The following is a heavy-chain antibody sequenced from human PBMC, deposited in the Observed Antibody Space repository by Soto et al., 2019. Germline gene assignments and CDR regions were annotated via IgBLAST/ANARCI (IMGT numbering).Heavy chain of an antibody. J-gene: IGHJ6*02. CDR1: GFTFSSYA. CDR3: AKRIAGRKNYYYGMDV. V-gene: IGHV3-64*01. Sequence: GSLRLSCAASGFTFSSYAMHWVRQAPGKGLEYVSAISSNGGSTYYANSVKGRFTISRDNSKNTLYLQMGSLRAEDTAVYYCAKRIAGRKNYYYGMDVWGQGTTVTVSS. D-gene: IGHD6-13*01. CDR2: ISSNGGST.